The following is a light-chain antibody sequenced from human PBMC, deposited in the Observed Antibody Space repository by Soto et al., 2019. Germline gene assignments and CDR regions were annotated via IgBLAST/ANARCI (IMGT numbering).Light chain of an antibody. J-gene: IGLJ3*02. Sequence: QLVLTQPPSASGTPGQRVAISCSGSSSDIGSNTVNWYQQIPGTAPKLLIHSNNQRPSGVPDRFSGSKSGTSASLAISGLQSEDEADYYCAAWDDSLNGWVFGGGTKVTVL. CDR2: SNN. V-gene: IGLV1-44*01. CDR1: SSDIGSNT. CDR3: AAWDDSLNGWV.